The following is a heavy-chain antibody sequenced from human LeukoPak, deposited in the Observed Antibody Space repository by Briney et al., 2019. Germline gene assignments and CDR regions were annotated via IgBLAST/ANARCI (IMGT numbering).Heavy chain of an antibody. J-gene: IGHJ5*02. CDR2: INSDGSST. D-gene: IGHD3-22*01. CDR3: ARAPDYYYDSSGYHTRENWFDP. CDR1: GFTFSSYW. Sequence: GGSLRLSCAASGFTFSSYWMHWVRQAPGKGLVWVSRINSDGSSTSYADSVKGRFTISRDNAKNTLYLQMNSLRAEDTAVYYCARAPDYYYDSSGYHTRENWFDPWGQGTLVTVSS. V-gene: IGHV3-74*01.